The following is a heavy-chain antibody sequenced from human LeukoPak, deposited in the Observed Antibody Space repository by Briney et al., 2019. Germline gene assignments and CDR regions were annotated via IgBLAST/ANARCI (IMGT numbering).Heavy chain of an antibody. D-gene: IGHD3-22*01. Sequence: NPGGSLRLSCAASGFTFSSYSMNWVRQAPGKGLEWVSSISSSSSYIYYADSVKGRFTISRDNAKNSLYLQMNSLRAEDTAVYYCARGGYYYDSSGYYKYWGQGTPVTVSS. CDR1: GFTFSSYS. CDR3: ARGGYYYDSSGYYKY. CDR2: ISSSSSYI. J-gene: IGHJ4*02. V-gene: IGHV3-21*01.